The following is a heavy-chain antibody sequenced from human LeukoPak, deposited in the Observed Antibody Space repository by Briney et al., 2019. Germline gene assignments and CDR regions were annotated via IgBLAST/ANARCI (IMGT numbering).Heavy chain of an antibody. CDR3: AKERTVARATFVDY. Sequence: GGSLRLSCAASGFTFSSYAMSWVRQAPGKGLEWVSAISGSGVTTYYADSVKGRFSIARDNSKNTLYLQMNSLRAEDTAVYYFAKERTVARATFVDYWGQGPLVTVSS. V-gene: IGHV3-23*01. CDR2: ISGSGVTT. J-gene: IGHJ4*02. D-gene: IGHD2-2*01. CDR1: GFTFSSYA.